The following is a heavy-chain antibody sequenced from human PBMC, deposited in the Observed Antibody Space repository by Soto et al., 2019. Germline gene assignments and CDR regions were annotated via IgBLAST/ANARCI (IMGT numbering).Heavy chain of an antibody. Sequence: QVQLVQSGAEVKKPGASVKVSCKAAGYTLTTYGVSWVRQAPGQGLEWVGWISAYNDHTNYAQKFPGRVTMTTDTSTSTAYMELRSLSSDDTAVYYCARGTYFDYWGQGTLVTVSS. D-gene: IGHD1-1*01. CDR3: ARGTYFDY. V-gene: IGHV1-18*01. CDR2: ISAYNDHT. J-gene: IGHJ4*02. CDR1: GYTLTTYG.